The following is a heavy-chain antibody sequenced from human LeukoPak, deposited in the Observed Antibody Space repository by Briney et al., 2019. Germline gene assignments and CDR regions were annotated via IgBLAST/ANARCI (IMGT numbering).Heavy chain of an antibody. CDR1: GFPFIEYS. Sequence: GGSLRLSCTASGFPFIEYSMNWVRQAPGKGLEWISYIGIDSGNTKYADSVRGRFTISADKAKNSLYLQMNSLRVEDTAVYYCAKDFSSSWYYDYFDYWGQGTVVTVSS. CDR3: AKDFSSSWYYDYFDY. J-gene: IGHJ4*02. V-gene: IGHV3-48*01. CDR2: IGIDSGNT. D-gene: IGHD6-13*01.